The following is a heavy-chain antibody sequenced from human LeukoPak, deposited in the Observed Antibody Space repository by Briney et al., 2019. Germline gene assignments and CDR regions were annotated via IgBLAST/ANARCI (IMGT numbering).Heavy chain of an antibody. CDR2: ISSSSNTI. Sequence: PGGSLRLSCEASGFTFSSYSMNWVRQAPGKGLEWVSYISSSSNTIYYADSVKGRFTISRDNAKNSLYLQMNSLRDEDTGVYYYAREAVNDYGDYVFWFDPWGQGTLVTVSS. D-gene: IGHD4-17*01. CDR3: AREAVNDYGDYVFWFDP. CDR1: GFTFSSYS. J-gene: IGHJ5*02. V-gene: IGHV3-48*02.